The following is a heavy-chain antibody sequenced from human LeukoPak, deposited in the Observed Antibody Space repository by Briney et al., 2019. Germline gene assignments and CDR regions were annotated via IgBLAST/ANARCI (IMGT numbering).Heavy chain of an antibody. CDR3: ARGGKWELRFDP. D-gene: IGHD1-26*01. CDR1: GGSISSGDYY. J-gene: IGHJ5*02. Sequence: PSENLSLTCTVSGGSISSGDYYWSWIRQPPGKGLEWIGYIYYSGSTYYNPSLKSRVTISVDTSKNQFSLKLSSVTAADTAVYHCARGGKWELRFDPWGQGTLVTVSS. V-gene: IGHV4-30-4*08. CDR2: IYYSGST.